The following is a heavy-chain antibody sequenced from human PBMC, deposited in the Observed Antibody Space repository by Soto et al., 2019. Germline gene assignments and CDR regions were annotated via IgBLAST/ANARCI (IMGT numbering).Heavy chain of an antibody. V-gene: IGHV1-8*01. CDR3: ACLPGGSSGGYGYGMDV. Sequence: ASVKVSCKASGYTFTSYDINWVRQATGQGLEWMGWMNPNSGNTGYAQKFQGRVTMTRNTSISTAYMELSSLRSEDTAVYYCACLPGGSSGGYGYGMDVWGQGTLVTVSS. J-gene: IGHJ6*02. D-gene: IGHD3-16*01. CDR2: MNPNSGNT. CDR1: GYTFTSYD.